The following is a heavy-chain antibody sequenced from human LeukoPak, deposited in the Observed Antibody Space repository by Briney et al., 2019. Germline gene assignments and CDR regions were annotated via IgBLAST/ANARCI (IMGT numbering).Heavy chain of an antibody. V-gene: IGHV3-74*01. D-gene: IGHD3-22*01. CDR2: IKSDGST. CDR1: GFTFSRYW. J-gene: IGHJ1*01. Sequence: GGSLRLSCAASGFTFSRYWMHWVRQAPGKGLVWVSCIKSDGSTNYADSVKGRFTISRDNAKNTVSLQMNSLRAEDTGVYYCARAPAEIGGYYPEYFRHWGQGTLVTVSS. CDR3: ARAPAEIGGYYPEYFRH.